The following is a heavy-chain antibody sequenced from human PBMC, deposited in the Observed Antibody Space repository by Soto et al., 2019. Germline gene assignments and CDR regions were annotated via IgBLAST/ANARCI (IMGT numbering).Heavy chain of an antibody. CDR3: ARGPGYEVDY. D-gene: IGHD2-2*01. J-gene: IGHJ4*02. CDR1: GYTFTSYG. V-gene: IGHV1-18*01. Sequence: QVQLGQSGAEVKKPGASVKVSCKASGYTFTSYGISWVRGAPGQGLEWLGWTSANNGNTNYAQKLQGRVTMTTDTATSTAYMELRSLSSDDTAVYYCARGPGYEVDYWGQGTLVTVSS. CDR2: TSANNGNT.